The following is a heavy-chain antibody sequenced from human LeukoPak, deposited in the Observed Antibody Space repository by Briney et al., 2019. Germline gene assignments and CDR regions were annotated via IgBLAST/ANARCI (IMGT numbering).Heavy chain of an antibody. CDR2: INTDGSVT. Sequence: GGSLRLSCAASGFPFSAYWMHWVRQAPGKGLVWVSTINTDGSVTTHADSVKGRFTISRDKAENTLYLQMNSLRGEDTAVYYCAKDYNYGQTDSWGQGTLVTVSS. J-gene: IGHJ4*02. CDR3: AKDYNYGQTDS. CDR1: GFPFSAYW. V-gene: IGHV3-74*03. D-gene: IGHD5-18*01.